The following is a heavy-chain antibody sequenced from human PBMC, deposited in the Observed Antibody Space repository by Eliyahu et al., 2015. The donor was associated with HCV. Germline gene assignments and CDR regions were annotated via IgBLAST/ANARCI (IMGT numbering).Heavy chain of an antibody. D-gene: IGHD6-19*01. V-gene: IGHV4-59*01. Sequence: QVQLQESGPGLVKPSETLSLTCTVSGGXIPTYYWSWIRQPPGKGLEWIGYIHYSGSTNYNPSLKSRVTISLDTSKNQFSLNLTSVTAADTAVYYCASGGGGIAVAGTGGWFDPWGQGTLVTVSS. CDR3: ASGGGGIAVAGTGGWFDP. CDR2: IHYSGST. J-gene: IGHJ5*02. CDR1: GGXIPTYY.